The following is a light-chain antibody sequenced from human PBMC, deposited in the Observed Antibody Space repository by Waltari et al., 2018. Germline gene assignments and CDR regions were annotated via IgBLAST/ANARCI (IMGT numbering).Light chain of an antibody. CDR3: QVWDSNTYHVV. V-gene: IGLV3-21*03. J-gene: IGLJ2*01. CDR1: NIGSKS. CDR2: DDS. Sequence: SYVLTQPPSVSVAPGKTARITCWGNNIGSKSVHWYQQKPGKAPVLVVYDDSDRPSGIPARFSGSNSGNTATLTISRVEAGDEADYFCQVWDSNTYHVVFGGGTKLTVL.